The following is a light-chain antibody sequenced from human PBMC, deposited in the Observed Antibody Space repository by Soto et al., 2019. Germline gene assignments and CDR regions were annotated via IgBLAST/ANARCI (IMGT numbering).Light chain of an antibody. J-gene: IGLJ3*02. Sequence: QSALTQPPSVSAAPGQKVTISCSGSDSNIGNDHVSWYQQFPGTAPKLLIYENNKRPSGIPDRFSGSKSGTSATLDITGLQTEDEADYYCGTWDSGLSAGVIGGGTKVTVL. CDR3: GTWDSGLSAGV. CDR2: ENN. CDR1: DSNIGNDH. V-gene: IGLV1-51*02.